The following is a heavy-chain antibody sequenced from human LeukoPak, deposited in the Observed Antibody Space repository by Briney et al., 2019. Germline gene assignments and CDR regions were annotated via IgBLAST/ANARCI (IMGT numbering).Heavy chain of an antibody. J-gene: IGHJ5*02. V-gene: IGHV4-4*02. D-gene: IGHD3-16*01. CDR3: ARHYGP. Sequence: SETLSLTCAVSGGSVSSSNWWSWVRQPPGKGLEWIGSIYDSGSTYYNPSLKSRVTISVDTSKNQFSLKLNSVTAADTAVYYCARHYGPWGQGTLVTVSS. CDR1: GGSVSSSNW. CDR2: IYDSGST.